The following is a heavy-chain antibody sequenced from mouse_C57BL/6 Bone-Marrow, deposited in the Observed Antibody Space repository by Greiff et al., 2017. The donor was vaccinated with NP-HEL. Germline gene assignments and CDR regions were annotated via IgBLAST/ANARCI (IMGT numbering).Heavy chain of an antibody. CDR3: ARLGYDGYYVGFAY. D-gene: IGHD2-3*01. CDR1: GYTFTDYY. V-gene: IGHV1-76*01. Sequence: QVHVKQSGAELVRPGASVKLSCKASGYTFTDYYINWVKQRPGQGLEWIARIYPGSGNTYYNEKFKGKATLTAEKSSSTAYMQLSSLTSEDSAVYFCARLGYDGYYVGFAYWGQGTLVTVSA. J-gene: IGHJ3*01. CDR2: IYPGSGNT.